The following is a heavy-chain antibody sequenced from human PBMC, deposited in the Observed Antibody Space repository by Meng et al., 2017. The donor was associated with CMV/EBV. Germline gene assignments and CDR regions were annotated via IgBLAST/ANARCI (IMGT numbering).Heavy chain of an antibody. J-gene: IGHJ5*01. Sequence: ASVKVSCKASGYTFTGYYMHWVRQAPGQGLEWMGWINANSGGTNYAVKFQGRVTMTRDTSITTDYMELSRLRSDDTAVYYCARVTDFWSTPWGFDPWGQGTLVTVSS. CDR1: GYTFTGYY. CDR3: ARVTDFWSTPWGFDP. V-gene: IGHV1-2*02. CDR2: INANSGGT. D-gene: IGHD3-3*01.